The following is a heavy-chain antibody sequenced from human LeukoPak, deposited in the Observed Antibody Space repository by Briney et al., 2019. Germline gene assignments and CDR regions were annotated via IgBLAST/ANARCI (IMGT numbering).Heavy chain of an antibody. J-gene: IGHJ6*04. D-gene: IGHD2-8*02. CDR2: INPNSGGT. Sequence: GASVKVSCKASGYTFTGYYMHWVRQAPGQGLEWMGWINPNSGGTNYAQKFQGRVTMTRDTSISTAYMELSSLRAEDTAVYYCARDYAGVCTGEICHSYGMDVWGKGTSVTVSS. CDR1: GYTFTGYY. V-gene: IGHV1-2*02. CDR3: ARDYAGVCTGEICHSYGMDV.